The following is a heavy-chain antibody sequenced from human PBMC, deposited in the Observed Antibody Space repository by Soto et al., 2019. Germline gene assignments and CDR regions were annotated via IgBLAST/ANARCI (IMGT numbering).Heavy chain of an antibody. J-gene: IGHJ4*02. V-gene: IGHV3-23*01. CDR1: GFTFSSYA. Sequence: RGSRRLSCAASGFTFSSYAMSWVRQAPWKGLEWVSGISGSGGSTFYADSVKGRFTISSDNSTNTLSLQMNSLRAEDTALYYCGKLRSFNVAAGFAYWGQGP. CDR2: ISGSGGST. CDR3: GKLRSFNVAAGFAY. D-gene: IGHD6-13*01.